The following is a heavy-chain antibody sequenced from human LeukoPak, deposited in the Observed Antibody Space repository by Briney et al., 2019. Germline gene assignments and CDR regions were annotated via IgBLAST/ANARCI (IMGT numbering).Heavy chain of an antibody. D-gene: IGHD3-10*01. CDR1: GGSLSSYY. J-gene: IGHJ3*02. Sequence: SETLSLTCTVSGGSLSSYYWSWIRQPPGKGLEWVGYIYYSGSTNYNPSLKSRVTISVDTSKNQFSLKLSSVTAADTAVYYCARMISRDTFGDAFDIWGQGTMVTVSS. V-gene: IGHV4-59*01. CDR3: ARMISRDTFGDAFDI. CDR2: IYYSGST.